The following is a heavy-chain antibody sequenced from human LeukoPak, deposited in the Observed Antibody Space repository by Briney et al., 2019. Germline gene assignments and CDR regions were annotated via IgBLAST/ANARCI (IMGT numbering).Heavy chain of an antibody. CDR1: GFTFSIYW. CDR3: AKARPGDTFDY. CDR2: VKADGSET. J-gene: IGHJ4*02. D-gene: IGHD3-10*01. Sequence: PGGSLRLSCGASGFTFSIYWMTWVRQAPGKGLEWVASVKADGSETYYVDSVKGRFTISRDNAKKSLYSQMNSLRVEDTALYYCAKARPGDTFDYWGQGTLVTVST. V-gene: IGHV3-7*01.